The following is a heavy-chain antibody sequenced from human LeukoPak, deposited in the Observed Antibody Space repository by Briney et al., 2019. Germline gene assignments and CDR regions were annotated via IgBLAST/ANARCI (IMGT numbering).Heavy chain of an antibody. J-gene: IGHJ4*02. CDR2: IWYDGSNK. V-gene: IGHV3-33*06. CDR1: GFTFSSYG. Sequence: PGGSLRLSCAASGFTFSSYGVHWVRQAPGKGLEWVAVIWYDGSNKYYADSVKGRFTISRDNSKNTLYLQMNSLRAEDTAVYYCAKDDSSGYYSTFDYWGQGTLVTVSS. D-gene: IGHD3-22*01. CDR3: AKDDSSGYYSTFDY.